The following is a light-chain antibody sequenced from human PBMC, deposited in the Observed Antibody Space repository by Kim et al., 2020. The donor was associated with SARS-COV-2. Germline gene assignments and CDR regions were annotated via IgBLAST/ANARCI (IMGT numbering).Light chain of an antibody. Sequence: GQSVTISCTGTSGDVGGYNYVSWYQQHPGKAPKLMIYEVSKRPSGVPDRFSGSKSGNTASLTVSGLQAEDEADYYCSSYAGSNNPVFGGGTQLTVL. V-gene: IGLV2-8*01. CDR3: SSYAGSNNPV. CDR2: EVS. J-gene: IGLJ3*02. CDR1: SGDVGGYNY.